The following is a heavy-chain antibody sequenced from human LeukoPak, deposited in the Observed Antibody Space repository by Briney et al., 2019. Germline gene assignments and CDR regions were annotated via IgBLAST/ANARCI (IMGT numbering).Heavy chain of an antibody. J-gene: IGHJ4*02. CDR3: GRAVGGISGIFDY. CDR2: VYHSGST. D-gene: IGHD1-20*01. Sequence: TASETLSLTCAVSGYSISSGYYWGWIRQPPGKGLEWIGTVYHSGSTYYNPSLRSRVTISVATSKNQFSLRLSAVTAADRAVYYCGRAVGGISGIFDYWGQGTPVTVSS. V-gene: IGHV4-38-2*01. CDR1: GYSISSGYY.